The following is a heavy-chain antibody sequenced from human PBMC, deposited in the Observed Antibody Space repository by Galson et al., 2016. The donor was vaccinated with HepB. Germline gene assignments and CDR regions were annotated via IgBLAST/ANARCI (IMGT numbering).Heavy chain of an antibody. CDR3: AGQGGTSFDY. D-gene: IGHD2-2*01. V-gene: IGHV5-51*01. CDR2: IYPGNSHT. J-gene: IGHJ4*02. Sequence: QSGAEVKKPGESLQISCKASGYSFNVFWIGWVRQMPGKGLELMGIIYPGNSHTIYNPTFQGQVTISADKSITTAYLQWSSLKASDTAMYYCAGQGGTSFDYWGQGTLLTVSS. CDR1: GYSFNVFW.